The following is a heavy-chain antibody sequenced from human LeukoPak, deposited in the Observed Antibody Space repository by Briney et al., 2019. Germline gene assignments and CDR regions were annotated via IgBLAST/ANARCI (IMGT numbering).Heavy chain of an antibody. V-gene: IGHV3-30*18. CDR3: AKGGGGCSSTSCYLHY. CDR2: ISYDGSNK. CDR1: GFTFSSYG. D-gene: IGHD2-2*01. Sequence: PGGSLRLSCAASGFTFSSYGMHWVRQAPGKGLEWVAVISYDGSNKYYADSVKGRFTISRDNSKNTLYLQMNSLRAEDTAVYYCAKGGGGCSSTSCYLHYWGQGTLVTVSS. J-gene: IGHJ4*02.